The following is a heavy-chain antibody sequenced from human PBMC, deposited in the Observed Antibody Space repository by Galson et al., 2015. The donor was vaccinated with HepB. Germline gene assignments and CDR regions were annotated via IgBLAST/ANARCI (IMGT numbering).Heavy chain of an antibody. V-gene: IGHV1-46*01. CDR1: GYTFTTYY. CDR3: ARGRYGGSPGYFDY. CDR2: INPTSGGT. J-gene: IGHJ4*02. Sequence: SVKVSCKASGYTFTTYYMHWVRQAPGQGLEWMGIINPTSGGTSFAQKFQGRVSMTRDTSTTTVYMELSSLGSEDTAVYFCARGRYGGSPGYFDYWGQGPRSPSPQ. D-gene: IGHD5-18*01.